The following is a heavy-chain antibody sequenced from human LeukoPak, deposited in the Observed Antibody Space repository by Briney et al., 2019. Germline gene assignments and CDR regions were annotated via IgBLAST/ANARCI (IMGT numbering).Heavy chain of an antibody. Sequence: GGSLRLSCTASGFTFGDYAMSWVRQAPGKGLEWVGFIRSKAYGGTTEYAASVKGRFTISRDDSKSIAYLQMNSLKTDDTAVYYCTSVDYWGQGTLVTVSS. V-gene: IGHV3-49*04. CDR3: TSVDY. CDR1: GFTFGDYA. CDR2: IRSKAYGGTT. J-gene: IGHJ4*02.